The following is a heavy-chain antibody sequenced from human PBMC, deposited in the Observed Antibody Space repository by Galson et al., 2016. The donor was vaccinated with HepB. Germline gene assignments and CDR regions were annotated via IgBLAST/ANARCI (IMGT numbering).Heavy chain of an antibody. J-gene: IGHJ4*02. CDR3: ARVEYVQDYSDH. V-gene: IGHV1-69*08. CDR1: GGSFASYT. Sequence: SVKVSCKASGGSFASYTINWVRQAPGQGLEWLGRIIPIRETTNYSQKFLGRVTISAEKTTNTAYLELSSLISEDAGVHYCARVEYVQDYSDHWGQGTHVTLSS. CDR2: IIPIRETT. D-gene: IGHD2-21*01.